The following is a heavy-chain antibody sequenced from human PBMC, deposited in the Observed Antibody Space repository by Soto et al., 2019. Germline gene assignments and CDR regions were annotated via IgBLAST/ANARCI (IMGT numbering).Heavy chain of an antibody. J-gene: IGHJ4*02. CDR1: GFTFSSYA. CDR3: AKGVLLRFLEWLFNDFDY. V-gene: IGHV3-23*01. Sequence: GGSLRLSCAASGFTFSSYAMSWVRQAPGKGLEWVSAISGSGGSTYYADSVKGRFTISRDNSKNTLYLQMNSLRAEDTAVYYCAKGVLLRFLEWLFNDFDYWGQGTLVTVSS. CDR2: ISGSGGST. D-gene: IGHD3-3*01.